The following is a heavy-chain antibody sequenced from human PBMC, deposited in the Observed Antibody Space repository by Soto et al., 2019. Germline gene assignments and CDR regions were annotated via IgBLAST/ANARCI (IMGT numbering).Heavy chain of an antibody. CDR3: TTDLATKGNYENYYYGMDV. CDR2: INSDGSST. D-gene: IGHD4-4*01. Sequence: PGGSLRLSCAASGFTFSSYWMHWVRQAPGKGLVWVSRINSDGSSTSYADSVKGRFTISRDNAKNTLYLQMNSLRAEDTAVYYCTTDLATKGNYENYYYGMDVWGQGTTVTVSS. CDR1: GFTFSSYW. J-gene: IGHJ6*02. V-gene: IGHV3-74*01.